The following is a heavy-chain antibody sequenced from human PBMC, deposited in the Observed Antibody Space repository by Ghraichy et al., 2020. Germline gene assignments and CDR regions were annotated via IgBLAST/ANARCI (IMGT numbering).Heavy chain of an antibody. J-gene: IGHJ4*02. V-gene: IGHV3-48*03. CDR1: GFTFSSYE. CDR2: ISTSGSTI. D-gene: IGHD6-13*01. CDR3: AREVQGIAAAGTVY. Sequence: GGSLRLSCAASGFTFSSYEMNWVRQAPGKGLEWVSYISTSGSTIYYADSVKGRFSISRDNAKNSLYLQMNSLRAEDTAVYYCAREVQGIAAAGTVYWGQGTLVTVSS.